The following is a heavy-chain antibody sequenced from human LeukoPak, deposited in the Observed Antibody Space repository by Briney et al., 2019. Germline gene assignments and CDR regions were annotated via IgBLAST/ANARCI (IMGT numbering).Heavy chain of an antibody. CDR2: ISSSSSTI. CDR3: AKTPSTYYYDSSGSPFDY. J-gene: IGHJ4*02. D-gene: IGHD3-22*01. V-gene: IGHV3-48*01. CDR1: GFTFSSYS. Sequence: GGSLRLSCAASGFTFSSYSMNWVRQAPGKGLEWVSYISSSSSTIYYAGSVKGRFTISRDNSKNTLYLQMNSLRAEDTAVYYCAKTPSTYYYDSSGSPFDYWGQGTLVTVSS.